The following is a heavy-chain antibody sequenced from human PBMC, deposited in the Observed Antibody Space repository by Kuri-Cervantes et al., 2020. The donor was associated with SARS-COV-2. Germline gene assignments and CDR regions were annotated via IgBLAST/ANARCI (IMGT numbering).Heavy chain of an antibody. CDR1: GDSITNGVYY. J-gene: IGHJ6*03. CDR3: ARLPLLGGATYYYYYMDV. Sequence: LRLSCSVSGDSITNGVYYWSWIRQPPGKGLEWIGYIHHRGTTYATLTSRVSMSIDRSKNQFSLKLSSVTAADTAVYYCARLPLLGGATYYYYYMDVWGKGTTVTVSS. CDR2: IHHRGTT. D-gene: IGHD3-10*01. V-gene: IGHV4-30-2*01.